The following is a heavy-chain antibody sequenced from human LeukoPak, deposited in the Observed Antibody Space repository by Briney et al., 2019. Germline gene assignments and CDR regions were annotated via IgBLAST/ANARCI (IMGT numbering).Heavy chain of an antibody. CDR3: ATEVITQYCSGGSCYSRSYDY. CDR1: GYTLTELS. V-gene: IGHV1-24*01. Sequence: ASVKVSCKISGYTLTELSMHWVRQAPGKGLEWMGGFDPEDGETIYAQKFQGRVTMTEDTSTDTAYMELSSLRSEDTAVYYCATEVITQYCSGGSCYSRSYDYWGQGTLVTVSS. D-gene: IGHD2-15*01. CDR2: FDPEDGET. J-gene: IGHJ4*02.